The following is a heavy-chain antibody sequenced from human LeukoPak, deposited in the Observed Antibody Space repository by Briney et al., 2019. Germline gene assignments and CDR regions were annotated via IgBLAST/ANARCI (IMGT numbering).Heavy chain of an antibody. CDR2: IYHDGST. V-gene: IGHV4-4*02. J-gene: IGHJ4*02. Sequence: MTSETLSLTCAVSGGSISSNNWWIWVRQSPEKGLEWIGEIYHDGSTNYNPSLKSRVTISMDKSKNQLSLKLNFVTAADTAVYYCARDLSEQWLVPSRVYVYWGQGTLVTVSS. CDR3: ARDLSEQWLVPSRVYVY. CDR1: GGSISSNNW. D-gene: IGHD6-19*01.